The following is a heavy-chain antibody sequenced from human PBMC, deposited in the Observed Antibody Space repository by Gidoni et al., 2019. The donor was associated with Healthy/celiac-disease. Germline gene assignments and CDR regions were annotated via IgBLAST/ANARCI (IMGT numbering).Heavy chain of an antibody. CDR3: ATTPTIVVVTARAWGRGDAFDI. J-gene: IGHJ3*02. CDR2: IGGSGGST. Sequence: EVQLVASEGRLVQPGGSLRLPDQASGITLSSYTMPWARPAPGKGLEWVSDIGGSGGSTYYADSVKGRFTISSDNSKNTLYLQMNSLRAEDTAVYYCATTPTIVVVTARAWGRGDAFDIWGQGTMVTVSS. V-gene: IGHV3-23*04. D-gene: IGHD2-21*02. CDR1: GITLSSYT.